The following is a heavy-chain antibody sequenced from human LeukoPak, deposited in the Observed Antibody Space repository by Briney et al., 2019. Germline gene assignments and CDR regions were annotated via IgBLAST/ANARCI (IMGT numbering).Heavy chain of an antibody. CDR3: ARLGLATTPYYFDY. J-gene: IGHJ4*02. CDR1: GGSISSYY. CDR2: IYYSGST. Sequence: SETLSLTCTVSGGSISSYYWSWIRQPPGKGLEWIGYIYYSGSTNYNPSLKSRVTISVDTSKNQFSLKLSSVTAADTAVYYCARLGLATTPYYFDYWGQGTLVTVSS. V-gene: IGHV4-59*01. D-gene: IGHD5-12*01.